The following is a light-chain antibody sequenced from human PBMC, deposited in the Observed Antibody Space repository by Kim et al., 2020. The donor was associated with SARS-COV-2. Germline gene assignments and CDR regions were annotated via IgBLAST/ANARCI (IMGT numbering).Light chain of an antibody. J-gene: IGLJ3*02. CDR1: SGHSSYA. V-gene: IGLV4-69*01. CDR2: LNSDGSH. Sequence: QLVLTQSPSASASLGASYKLTCTLSSGHSSYAIAWHQQQPEKGPRYLMKLNSDGSHSKGDGIPDRFSGSSSGAERYLTISSLQSEDEADYYCQTWGTGVWVFGGGTQLTVL. CDR3: QTWGTGVWV.